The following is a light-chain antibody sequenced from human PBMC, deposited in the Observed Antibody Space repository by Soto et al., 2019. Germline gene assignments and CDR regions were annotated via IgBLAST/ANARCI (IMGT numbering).Light chain of an antibody. CDR3: QRCDDPVFI. V-gene: IGKV1-33*01. CDR1: QDISNY. CDR2: DAS. J-gene: IGKJ3*01. Sequence: DIQMTQSPSSLSASVGDRVTITCQASQDISNYLNWYQQKPGKAPKLLIYDASNLETGVPSRFSGSGSGTDFPFTISSLQPEDIATYYCQRCDDPVFIFGPGTKVDIK.